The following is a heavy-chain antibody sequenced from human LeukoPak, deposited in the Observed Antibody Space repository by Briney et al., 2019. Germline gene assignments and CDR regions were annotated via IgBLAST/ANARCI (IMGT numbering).Heavy chain of an antibody. D-gene: IGHD3-22*01. CDR3: ARGFPQSGYYYDSSGYSYYFDY. CDR1: GFTASSNY. CDR2: IYSGGST. J-gene: IGHJ4*02. Sequence: GGSLRLSCAASGFTASSNYMSWVRQAPGKGLEWVSVIYSGGSTYYADSVKGRFTISRDNSKNALYLQMNSLRAEDTAVYYCARGFPQSGYYYDSSGYSYYFDYWGQGTLVTVSS. V-gene: IGHV3-53*01.